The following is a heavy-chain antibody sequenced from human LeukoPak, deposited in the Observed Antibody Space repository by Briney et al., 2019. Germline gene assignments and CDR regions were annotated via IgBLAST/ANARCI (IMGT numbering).Heavy chain of an antibody. CDR2: IYHSGST. CDR1: GYSISSGYY. V-gene: IGHV4-38-2*02. CDR3: ARLHGRYGSGSYRDNWFDP. Sequence: PSETLSLTCTVSGYSISSGYYWGWIRQPPGKGLEWIGSIYHSGSTYYNPSLKSRVTISVDTSKNQSSLKLSSVTAADTAVYYCARLHGRYGSGSYRDNWFDPWGQGTLVTVSS. J-gene: IGHJ5*02. D-gene: IGHD3-10*01.